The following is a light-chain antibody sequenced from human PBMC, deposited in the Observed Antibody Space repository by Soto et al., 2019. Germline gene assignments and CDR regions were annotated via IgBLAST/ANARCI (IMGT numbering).Light chain of an antibody. CDR2: DAT. J-gene: IGLJ1*01. V-gene: IGLV2-11*01. CDR1: SSDVGRYDY. Sequence: QSALTQPRSVSGSPGQSVTISCTGTSSDVGRYDYVSWYQQHPGKAPKLIIYDATERPAGVPDRFSGSKSGNTASLTISGLQAEDEADYSCCSFAGSFSYVFGGGTKVTVL. CDR3: CSFAGSFSYV.